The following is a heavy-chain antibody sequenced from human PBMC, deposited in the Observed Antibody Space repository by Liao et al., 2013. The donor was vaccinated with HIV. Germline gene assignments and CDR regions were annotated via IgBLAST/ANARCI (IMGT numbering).Heavy chain of an antibody. D-gene: IGHD3-3*01. V-gene: IGHV4-34*09. CDR3: ARGGLLSYDFWSGSPNYFDY. CDR2: INHSGST. J-gene: IGHJ4*02. Sequence: QVRLQESGPGLVKPSQTLSLTCAVYGGSFSGYYWSWIRQPPGKGLEWIGEINHSGSTNYNPSLKSRVTISVDTSKNQFSLKLSSVTAADTAVYYCARGGLLSYDFWSGSPNYFDYWGQGTLVTVSS. CDR1: GGSFSGYY.